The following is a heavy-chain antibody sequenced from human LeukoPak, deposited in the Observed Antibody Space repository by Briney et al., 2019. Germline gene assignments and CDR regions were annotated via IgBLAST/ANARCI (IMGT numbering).Heavy chain of an antibody. CDR1: GGSISSSSYY. Sequence: SETLSLTCTVSGGSISSSSYYWGWIRQPPGKGLEWIGSIYYSGSTNYSPSLKSRVTISVDTSKNQFSLNLSSVTAADTAVYYCARLAYDFWSGSIPNWFDPWGQGTLVTVSS. V-gene: IGHV4-39*07. CDR3: ARLAYDFWSGSIPNWFDP. J-gene: IGHJ5*02. CDR2: IYYSGST. D-gene: IGHD3-3*01.